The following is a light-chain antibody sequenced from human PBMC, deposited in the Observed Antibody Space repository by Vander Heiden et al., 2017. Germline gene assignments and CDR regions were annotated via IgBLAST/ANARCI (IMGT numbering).Light chain of an antibody. CDR1: ESVRTNN. Sequence: IVLTQSPGTLSLSPGERATLSCRASESVRTNNLAWYQQKPGQAPRLLIHGASRRATGIPDRFSGSGSGTDFTLTISRLEPEDFAVYYCQQDGGAQTFDHGSIPDI. CDR2: GAS. V-gene: IGKV3-20*01. J-gene: IGKJ3*01. CDR3: QQDGGAQT.